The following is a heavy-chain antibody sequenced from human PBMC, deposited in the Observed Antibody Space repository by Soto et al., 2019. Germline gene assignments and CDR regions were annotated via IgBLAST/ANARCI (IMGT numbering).Heavy chain of an antibody. CDR3: ARGGVTYCGGDCYDAFDI. J-gene: IGHJ3*02. V-gene: IGHV1-69*01. Sequence: QVQLVQSGAEVKKPGSSVKVSCKAYGDTFSSDAISWVRQAPGQGLEWMGGIIPIFGTANYAQKFQGRVTITADESTSTAYMELSSLRSEDTAVYYCARGGVTYCGGDCYDAFDIWGQGTMVTDSS. D-gene: IGHD2-21*02. CDR1: GDTFSSDA. CDR2: IIPIFGTA.